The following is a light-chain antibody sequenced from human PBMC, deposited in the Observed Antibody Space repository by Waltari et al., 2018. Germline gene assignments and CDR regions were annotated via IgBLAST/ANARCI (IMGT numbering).Light chain of an antibody. V-gene: IGLV4-69*01. Sequence: QLVLTQSPSASASLGASVKLTCTLSSGHSSNVIAWLQQQPEKGPRYLMKVNSDGSDSKGYEIPDRFSGSSSGAERYLTISSLQSEDEADYYCQTGGHGTWVFGGGTKLTVL. CDR1: SGHSSNV. CDR3: QTGGHGTWV. J-gene: IGLJ3*02. CDR2: VNSDGSD.